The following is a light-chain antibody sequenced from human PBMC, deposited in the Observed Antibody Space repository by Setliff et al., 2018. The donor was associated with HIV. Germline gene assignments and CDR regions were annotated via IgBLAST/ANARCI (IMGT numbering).Light chain of an antibody. J-gene: IGLJ3*02. V-gene: IGLV1-40*01. CDR2: GNN. Sequence: QSALAQPPSVSGAPGQRVTISCTGSSSSIGAGYDVHWYQQLPGTAPKLLIYGNNNRPSGVPDRFSGSKSGTSASLAITGLQAGDEADYYCQSYDSSLSGSWVFGGGTKVTV. CDR1: SSSIGAGYD. CDR3: QSYDSSLSGSWV.